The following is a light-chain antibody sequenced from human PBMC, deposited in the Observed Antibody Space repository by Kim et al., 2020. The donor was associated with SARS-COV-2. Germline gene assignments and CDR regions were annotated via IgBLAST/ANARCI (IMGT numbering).Light chain of an antibody. V-gene: IGKV1-39*01. J-gene: IGKJ3*01. CDR1: QSISSH. Sequence: DIQMTQSPSSLSASVGDRVTITCRTTQSISSHLNWYQQKPGRAPKLLISAASTLQGGVPSRFSGSGSVTDFTLTISSLQPEDFGTYFCQQSYITPFTLGHGTKVDIK. CDR3: QQSYITPFT. CDR2: AAS.